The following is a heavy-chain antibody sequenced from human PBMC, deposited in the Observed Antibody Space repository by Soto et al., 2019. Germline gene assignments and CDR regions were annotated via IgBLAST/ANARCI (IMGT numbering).Heavy chain of an antibody. J-gene: IGHJ4*02. CDR1: GFTFSSYS. V-gene: IGHV3-21*01. D-gene: IGHD6-13*01. CDR2: ISSSSSYI. Sequence: EVQLVESGGGLVKPGGSLRLSCAASGFTFSSYSMNWVRQAPGKGLEWVSSISSSSSYIYYADSVKGRFTISRDNAKNSLYRQMNSLRAEDTAVYYCARDQTAAAGPSYFDYWGQGTLVTVSS. CDR3: ARDQTAAAGPSYFDY.